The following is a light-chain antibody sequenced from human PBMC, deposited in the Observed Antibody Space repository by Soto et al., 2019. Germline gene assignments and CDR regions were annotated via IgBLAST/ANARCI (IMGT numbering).Light chain of an antibody. CDR1: KLGNKY. CDR2: QNN. CDR3: QVWDDSSTVV. Sequence: SYELTQPPSLSVSPGQTASVTCSGDKLGNKYACWYQQKPGQSPVLLIYQNNKRPSGIPERFSGSNSGNTATLTISGTQSMDEADYYCQVWDDSSTVVFGGGTKLTVL. V-gene: IGLV3-1*01. J-gene: IGLJ2*01.